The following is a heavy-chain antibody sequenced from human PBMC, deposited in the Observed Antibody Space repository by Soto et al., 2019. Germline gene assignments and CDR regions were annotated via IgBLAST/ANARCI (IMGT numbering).Heavy chain of an antibody. CDR1: GGSSSGYG. CDR3: AIERESYGHSVPV. V-gene: IGHV4-4*07. J-gene: IGHJ4*02. CDR2: IYNPGSI. Sequence: SSETVSFRRSVSGGSSSGYGWSWIRQPAGQGVESIGRIYNPGSINYNPSLKSRVTMSVDTSKNQFSLKLRSVTAAATAVSYCAIERESYGHSVPVWGQGTLVTVSS. D-gene: IGHD5-18*01.